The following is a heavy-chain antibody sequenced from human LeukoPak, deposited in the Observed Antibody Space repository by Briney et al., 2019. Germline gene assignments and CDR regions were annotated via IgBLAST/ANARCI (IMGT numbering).Heavy chain of an antibody. V-gene: IGHV1-18*01. J-gene: IGHJ3*02. CDR2: ISAYNGNT. CDR3: ARDLEWEQHNAFDI. D-gene: IGHD1-26*01. CDR1: GYTFTSHG. Sequence: ASVKVSCKASGYTFTSHGISWVRQAPGQGLEWMGWISAYNGNTNYAQKLQGRVTMTTDTSTSTAYMELRSLRSDDTAVYYCARDLEWEQHNAFDIWGQGTMVTVSS.